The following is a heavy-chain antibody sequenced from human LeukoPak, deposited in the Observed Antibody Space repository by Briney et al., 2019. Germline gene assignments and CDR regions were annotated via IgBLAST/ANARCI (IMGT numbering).Heavy chain of an antibody. D-gene: IGHD3-3*01. CDR1: GFTVSSNY. Sequence: GGSLRLSCAASGFTVSSNYMSWVRQAPGKGLEWVSVIYSGGSTYYADSVKGRFTISRDNSKDTLYLQMNSLRAEDTAVYYCARDQVPDYDFWSGYLSSYGMDVWGQGPTVTVSS. V-gene: IGHV3-53*01. CDR2: IYSGGST. CDR3: ARDQVPDYDFWSGYLSSYGMDV. J-gene: IGHJ6*02.